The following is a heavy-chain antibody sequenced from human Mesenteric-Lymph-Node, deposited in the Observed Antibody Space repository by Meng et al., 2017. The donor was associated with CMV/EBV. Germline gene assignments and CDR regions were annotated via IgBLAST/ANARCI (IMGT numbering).Heavy chain of an antibody. CDR3: ARDVEEEYSSSWFHYYYYAMDV. V-gene: IGHV3-48*03. CDR2: ISSSGNTI. CDR1: GFTFSRYE. Sequence: GESLKISCVASGFTFSRYEMNWVRQAPGKGLEWVSYISSSGNTIHYADSVKGRFTISRDNAKNSLYLQMNSLRAEDTAVYYCARDVEEEYSSSWFHYYYYAMDVWGQGTTVTVSS. J-gene: IGHJ6*02. D-gene: IGHD6-13*01.